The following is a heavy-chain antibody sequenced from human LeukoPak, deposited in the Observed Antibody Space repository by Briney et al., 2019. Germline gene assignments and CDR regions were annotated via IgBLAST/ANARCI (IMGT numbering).Heavy chain of an antibody. Sequence: ASVKVSCKASGYTFTGYYMHWVRQAPGQGLEWMGRINPNSGGTNYAQKFQGRVTMTRDTSISTAYMELSRLRSDDTAVYYCARGRGPLLWFGESSYYYYGMDVWGQGTTVTVSS. D-gene: IGHD3-10*01. J-gene: IGHJ6*02. V-gene: IGHV1-2*06. CDR2: INPNSGGT. CDR1: GYTFTGYY. CDR3: ARGRGPLLWFGESSYYYYGMDV.